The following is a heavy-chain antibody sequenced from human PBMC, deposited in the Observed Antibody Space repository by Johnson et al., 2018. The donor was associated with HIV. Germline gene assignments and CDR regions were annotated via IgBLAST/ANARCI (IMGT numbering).Heavy chain of an antibody. J-gene: IGHJ3*02. V-gene: IGHV3-15*01. CDR1: GFTFSNAW. CDR3: STDYSTPIVVVVAATPDAFDI. D-gene: IGHD2-15*01. Sequence: VQLVESGGGLVKPGGSLRLSCAASGFTFSNAWMSWVRQAPGKGLEWVGRIKSNTDGGTSDYAAHVNGRFTIARADSKNTLYMKMNSLKTEDTAVYYCSTDYSTPIVVVVAATPDAFDIWGQGTMVTVSS. CDR2: IKSNTDGGTS.